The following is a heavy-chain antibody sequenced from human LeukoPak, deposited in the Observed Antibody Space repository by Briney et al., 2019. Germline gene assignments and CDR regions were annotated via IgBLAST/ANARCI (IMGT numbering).Heavy chain of an antibody. CDR1: GFTFSSYA. D-gene: IGHD2-15*01. CDR3: ANSERVVAATLDY. Sequence: GRSLRLSCAASGFTFSSYAMHWVRQAPGKGLEWVAVISYDGSNKYYADSVKGRFTMSRDNSKNTLYLQMNSLRAEDTAVYYCANSERVVAATLDYWGQGTLVTVSS. J-gene: IGHJ4*02. CDR2: ISYDGSNK. V-gene: IGHV3-30*04.